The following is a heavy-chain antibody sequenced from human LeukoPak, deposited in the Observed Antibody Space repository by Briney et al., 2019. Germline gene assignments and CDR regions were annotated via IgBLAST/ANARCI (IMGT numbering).Heavy chain of an antibody. Sequence: SGGSLRLSCAASGFTFSSYGMHWVRQAPGKGLEWVAVIWYDGSNKYYADSVKGRFTISRDNSKNTLYLQMNSLRAEDTAVYYCAKNDDSSGYYSYYFDYWGQGTLVTVSS. D-gene: IGHD3-22*01. J-gene: IGHJ4*02. CDR1: GFTFSSYG. CDR3: AKNDDSSGYYSYYFDY. CDR2: IWYDGSNK. V-gene: IGHV3-33*06.